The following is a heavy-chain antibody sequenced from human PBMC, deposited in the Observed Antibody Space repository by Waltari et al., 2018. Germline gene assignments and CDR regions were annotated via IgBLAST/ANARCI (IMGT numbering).Heavy chain of an antibody. V-gene: IGHV1-2*06. CDR3: ARVMLLPSPYFDY. J-gene: IGHJ4*02. Sequence: KASGYTFTGYYMHWVRQAPGQGLEWMGRINPNSGGTNYAQKFQGRVTMTRDTSISTAYMELSRLRSDDTAVYYCARVMLLPSPYFDYWGQGTLVTVSS. CDR2: INPNSGGT. CDR1: GYTFTGYY. D-gene: IGHD3-22*01.